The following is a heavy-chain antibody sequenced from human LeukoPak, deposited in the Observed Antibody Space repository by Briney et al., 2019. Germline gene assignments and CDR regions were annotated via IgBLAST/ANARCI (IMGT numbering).Heavy chain of an antibody. Sequence: ASVKVSCKVSGYSLTELSMHWVRQAPGKGLEWMGGFDPEDGETIYAQKFQGRVTMTEDTSTDTAYMELSSLRSEDTAVYYCAPLPYGSGSPLDWGQGTLVTVSS. J-gene: IGHJ4*02. CDR3: APLPYGSGSPLD. CDR1: GYSLTELS. D-gene: IGHD3-10*01. CDR2: FDPEDGET. V-gene: IGHV1-24*01.